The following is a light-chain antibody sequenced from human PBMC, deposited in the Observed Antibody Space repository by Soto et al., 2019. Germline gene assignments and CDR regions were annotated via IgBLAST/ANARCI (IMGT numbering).Light chain of an antibody. Sequence: EIPLTQSPSSLSASVGDRVTITCRAGQTISDYLNWYQQKPGTAPKLLIYAASTLQSGVPSRFSGSRSGTDFTLTISSLHPEDVATYYCQQTFSAPSITFGQGTRLEIK. CDR2: AAS. CDR1: QTISDY. J-gene: IGKJ5*01. V-gene: IGKV1-39*01. CDR3: QQTFSAPSIT.